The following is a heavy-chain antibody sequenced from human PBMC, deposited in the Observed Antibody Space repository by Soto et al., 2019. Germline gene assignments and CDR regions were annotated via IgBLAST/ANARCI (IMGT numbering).Heavy chain of an antibody. D-gene: IGHD2-15*01. J-gene: IGHJ6*02. CDR1: AFTLSAYD. CDR3: ARAYSGRLPRRADYYYAMDV. CDR2: LGAADDP. V-gene: IGHV3-13*05. Sequence: TRGSLRLSCAASAFTLSAYDMHWVRQPNGKGLEWVSALGAADDPYYLGSVKGRFTISRENAKNSLYLQMNNLRAGDTAVYYCARAYSGRLPRRADYYYAMDVWGQGTTVTVSS.